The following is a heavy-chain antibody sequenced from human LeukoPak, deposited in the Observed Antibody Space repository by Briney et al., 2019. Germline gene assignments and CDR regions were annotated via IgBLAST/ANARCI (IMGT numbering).Heavy chain of an antibody. CDR1: GYTFTNYA. V-gene: IGHV1-18*01. J-gene: IGHJ4*02. Sequence: ASVKVSCKASGYTFTNYAISWVRQAPGQGLEWMGWISAYNDNTNYAQKFQGRVTTTTDTSTTTAYLELRSLRSDDTAVYYCARAPTAAATRVDYWGQGTLVTVSS. CDR3: ARAPTAAATRVDY. CDR2: ISAYNDNT. D-gene: IGHD2-15*01.